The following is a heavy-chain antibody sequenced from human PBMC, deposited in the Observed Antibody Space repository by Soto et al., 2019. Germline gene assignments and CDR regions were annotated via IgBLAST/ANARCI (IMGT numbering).Heavy chain of an antibody. Sequence: QVQLQESGPGLVKPSGTLCLTCAVSGGSISSDYWWTWVRQPPGKGLEWIAEMYHSGSTNYNPSLKSRVTISVDKSKNQISLKLSSVTAADTAVYYCARVLSSGWSRFDYWGQGTLVTVSS. CDR2: MYHSGST. D-gene: IGHD6-19*01. V-gene: IGHV4-4*02. CDR3: ARVLSSGWSRFDY. J-gene: IGHJ4*02. CDR1: GGSISSDYW.